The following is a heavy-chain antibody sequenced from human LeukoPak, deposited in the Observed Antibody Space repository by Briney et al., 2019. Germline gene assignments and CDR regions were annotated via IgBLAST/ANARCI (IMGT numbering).Heavy chain of an antibody. CDR3: ARERHSGSWVDAFDI. V-gene: IGHV4-61*02. Sequence: PSQTLSLTCTVSGGSISSGSYYWSWIRQPAGKGLEWIGRIYTSGSTNYNPSLKSRVTISVDTSKNQFSLKLSSVTAAGTAVYYCARERHSGSWVDAFDIWGQGTMVTVSS. J-gene: IGHJ3*02. CDR1: GGSISSGSYY. CDR2: IYTSGST. D-gene: IGHD1-26*01.